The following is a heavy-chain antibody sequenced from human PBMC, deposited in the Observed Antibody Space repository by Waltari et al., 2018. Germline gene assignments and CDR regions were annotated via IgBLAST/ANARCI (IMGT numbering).Heavy chain of an antibody. V-gene: IGHV3-23*01. CDR2: ISGNGGET. Sequence: EVQLLVSGGGSVQPGGSLRLPCSASGLTFGKYAMTWVRQASGKGLEWVSTISGNGGETFYADSVRGRFTISRDNSRNMVFLQMNSLRDDDTAVYFCAKGGHFSAFDIWGQGTMVTVSS. J-gene: IGHJ3*02. CDR1: GLTFGKYA. CDR3: AKGGHFSAFDI.